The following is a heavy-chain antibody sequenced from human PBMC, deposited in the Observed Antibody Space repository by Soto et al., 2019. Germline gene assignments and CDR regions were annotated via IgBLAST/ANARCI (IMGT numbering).Heavy chain of an antibody. V-gene: IGHV4-31*03. D-gene: IGHD3-3*01. J-gene: IGHJ6*02. CDR2: IYYSGST. Sequence: SETLSLTCTVSGGSISSGGYYWSWIRQHPGKGLEWIGYIYYSGSTYYNPSLKSRVTISVDTSKDQFSLKLSSVTAADTAVYYCAREGRILEWLSPVSGMDVWGQGTTVTVSS. CDR1: GGSISSGGYY. CDR3: AREGRILEWLSPVSGMDV.